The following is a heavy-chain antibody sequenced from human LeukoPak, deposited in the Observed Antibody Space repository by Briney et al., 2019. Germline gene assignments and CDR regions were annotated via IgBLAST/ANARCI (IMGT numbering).Heavy chain of an antibody. D-gene: IGHD2-2*02. CDR2: ISWDGGNI. CDR3: AKAAIRYTTRWNNFDY. V-gene: IGHV3-43D*03. CDR1: GFTFYDYA. J-gene: IGHJ4*02. Sequence: GGCLRLSCAASGFTFYDYAMHWVRQAPGKGLEWVSLISWDGGNIYYADSMKGRFTISRDNSKNSLYLQMNSLRAEDSAFYYCAKAAIRYTTRWNNFDYWGQGTLVTVSS.